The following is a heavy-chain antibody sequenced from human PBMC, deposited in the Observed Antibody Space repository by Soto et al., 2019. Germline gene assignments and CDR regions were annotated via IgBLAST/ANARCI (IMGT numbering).Heavy chain of an antibody. V-gene: IGHV3-64*01. CDR1: GFTFSSYA. J-gene: IGHJ4*02. Sequence: EVQLVESGGGLVQPGGSLRLSCAASGFTFSSYAMHWVRQAPGKGLEYVSAISSNGGSTYYANSVKGRFTISRDNSKXXXXXXXXXXXXXXXAXYYCARPVGNYDFWSGYYNYWGQGTLVTVSS. CDR2: ISSNGGST. CDR3: ARPVGNYDFWSGYYNY. D-gene: IGHD3-3*01.